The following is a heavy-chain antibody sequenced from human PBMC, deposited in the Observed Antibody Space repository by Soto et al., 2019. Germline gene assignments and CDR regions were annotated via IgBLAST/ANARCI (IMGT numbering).Heavy chain of an antibody. J-gene: IGHJ6*02. CDR2: IIPIFGTA. D-gene: IGHD3-22*01. CDR1: GGTFSSYA. Sequence: QVQLVQSGAEVKKPGSSVKVSCKASGGTFSSYAISWVRQAPGQGLEWMGGIIPIFGTAYYAQKFQGRVTITADKSTSTAYTELSSLRSEDTAVYYCARDRYRDSSGYYSSYYYYGMDVWGQGTTVTVSS. V-gene: IGHV1-69*06. CDR3: ARDRYRDSSGYYSSYYYYGMDV.